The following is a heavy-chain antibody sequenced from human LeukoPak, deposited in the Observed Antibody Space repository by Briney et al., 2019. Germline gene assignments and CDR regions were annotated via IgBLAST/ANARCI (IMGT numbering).Heavy chain of an antibody. V-gene: IGHV4-59*01. CDR2: IYYRGST. D-gene: IGHD2-2*01. Sequence: SETLSLSCTVSGGSISSYYGSWIRQPPGKGLEWIGYIYYRGSTNYNPSLKSRVTISVDTSKNQFSLKLSSVTAADTAVYYCARSSTSWNGAYNWFDPWGQGTLVTVSS. CDR3: ARSSTSWNGAYNWFDP. J-gene: IGHJ5*02. CDR1: GGSISSYY.